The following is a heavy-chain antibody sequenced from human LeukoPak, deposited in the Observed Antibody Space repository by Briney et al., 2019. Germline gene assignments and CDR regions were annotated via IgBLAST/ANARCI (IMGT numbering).Heavy chain of an antibody. D-gene: IGHD5-18*01. CDR1: GFTFSSYE. Sequence: GGSLRLSCAASGFTFSSYEMNWVRQAPGKGLEWVSYISSSGSTIYYADSVKGRFTISRHNANNSLYLQMNSMRAEDTAVYYGATDVPMAMVTHDAFDIWGQGTMVTVSS. J-gene: IGHJ3*02. V-gene: IGHV3-48*03. CDR3: ATDVPMAMVTHDAFDI. CDR2: ISSSGSTI.